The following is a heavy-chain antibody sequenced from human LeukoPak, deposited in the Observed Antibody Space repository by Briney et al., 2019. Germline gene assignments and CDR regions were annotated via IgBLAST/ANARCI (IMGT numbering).Heavy chain of an antibody. V-gene: IGHV4-59*01. CDR1: GGSISSYY. J-gene: IGHJ4*02. Sequence: SETLSLTCTVSGGSISSYYWSWIRQPPGKGLEWIGYIYYSGSTNYNPSLKSRVTISVDTSKNQFSLKLSSVTAADTAMYYCARQPSAYGGNSFYFDYWGQGTLVTVSS. D-gene: IGHD4-23*01. CDR3: ARQPSAYGGNSFYFDY. CDR2: IYYSGST.